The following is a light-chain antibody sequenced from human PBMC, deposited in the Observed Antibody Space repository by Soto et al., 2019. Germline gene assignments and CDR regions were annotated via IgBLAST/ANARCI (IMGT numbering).Light chain of an antibody. J-gene: IGKJ5*01. CDR3: QQYGSSPSWT. Sequence: PGTLSLSPGERATLSCRASQSVSSSYLAWYQQKPGQAPRLLIYGASSRATGIPDRFSGSGSGTDFTLTISRLEPEDFAVYYCQQYGSSPSWTFGQGTRLEIK. V-gene: IGKV3-20*01. CDR2: GAS. CDR1: QSVSSSY.